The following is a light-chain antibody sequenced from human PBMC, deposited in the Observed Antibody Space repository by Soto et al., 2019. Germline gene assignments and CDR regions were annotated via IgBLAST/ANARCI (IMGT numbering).Light chain of an antibody. CDR1: QSIRSW. Sequence: TQSPSTLSASVGDRVTITCRASQSIRSWLAWYQQKPGKAPKLLIYDASSLKSGVPSRFSGSGSGTEFALTISSLQPEDFATYYCQQSYSTPFGFGQGTRLEIK. J-gene: IGKJ5*01. CDR3: QQSYSTPFG. CDR2: DAS. V-gene: IGKV1-5*01.